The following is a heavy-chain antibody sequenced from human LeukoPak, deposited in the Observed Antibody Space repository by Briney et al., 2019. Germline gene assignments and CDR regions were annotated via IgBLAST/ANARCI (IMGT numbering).Heavy chain of an antibody. J-gene: IGHJ4*02. D-gene: IGHD3-22*01. Sequence: GGSLRLSCGASGFTFGSYGMTWVRQALGKGLEWVSFITTNGGTTSYADSVGGRFTISRDNPRNTLYLQMNNLRDEDTAVYYCAIMHGYYDGSGYWVQWGQGTLVTVSS. CDR1: GFTFGSYG. CDR3: AIMHGYYDGSGYWVQ. CDR2: ITTNGGTT. V-gene: IGHV3-23*01.